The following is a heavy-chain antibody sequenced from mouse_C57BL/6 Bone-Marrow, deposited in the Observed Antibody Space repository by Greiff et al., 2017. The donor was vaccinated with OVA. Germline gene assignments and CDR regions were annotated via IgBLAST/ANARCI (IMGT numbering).Heavy chain of an antibody. CDR2: IYPGDGDT. J-gene: IGHJ3*01. CDR3: ASDGYCAAWLAY. Sequence: VQLQQSGAELVKPGASVKISCKASGYAFSSYWMNWVKQRPGKGLEWIGQIYPGDGDTNYNGKFKGKATLTADKSSSTAYMQLSSLTSEDSAVYCCASDGYCAAWLAYWGQGTLVTVSA. D-gene: IGHD2-3*01. V-gene: IGHV1-80*01. CDR1: GYAFSSYW.